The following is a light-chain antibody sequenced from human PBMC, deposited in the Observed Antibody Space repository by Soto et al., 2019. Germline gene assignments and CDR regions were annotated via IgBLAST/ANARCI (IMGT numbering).Light chain of an antibody. J-gene: IGKJ3*01. V-gene: IGKV1-5*01. CDR2: DAS. CDR1: RGISSW. CDR3: QQYDSYSLT. Sequence: QMTQTPSTLSASVGDRVTITCRASRGISSWLAWFQQKPGKAPKLLIYDASTLESGVPSRFSGSGSGTEFTLTITSLQPDDFATYFCQQYDSYSLTFGPGTKVDIK.